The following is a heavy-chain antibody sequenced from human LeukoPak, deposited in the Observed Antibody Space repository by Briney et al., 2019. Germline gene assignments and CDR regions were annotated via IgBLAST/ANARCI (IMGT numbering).Heavy chain of an antibody. D-gene: IGHD3-22*01. CDR1: GYSFSTYW. CDR3: ARRSGTYFGTTGYLYFFDY. Sequence: GESLKISCKGSGYSFSTYWIGWVRQMPGRGLEWMGIIYPGDSDPRYSPSFQGQVTISADKSISTAYLQWSSLKASDTAMYYCARRSGTYFGTTGYLYFFDYWGQGTLVTVSS. J-gene: IGHJ4*02. V-gene: IGHV5-51*01. CDR2: IYPGDSDP.